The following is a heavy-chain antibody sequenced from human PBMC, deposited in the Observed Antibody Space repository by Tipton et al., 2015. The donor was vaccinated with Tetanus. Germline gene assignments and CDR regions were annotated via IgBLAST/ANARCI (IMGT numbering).Heavy chain of an antibody. CDR3: ARDCRLFYAMDV. V-gene: IGHV4-31*03. D-gene: IGHD6-25*01. CDR1: GDSISSCNYR. J-gene: IGHJ6*02. CDR2: IYRTGTT. Sequence: TLSLTCTVSGDSISSCNYRYIWIRQLPGKGLEWIGYIYRTGTTYYNPSFKSRVSISVDTSMSQFSLELNSVTAADTAVYYCARDCRLFYAMDVWGQGATVAVSS.